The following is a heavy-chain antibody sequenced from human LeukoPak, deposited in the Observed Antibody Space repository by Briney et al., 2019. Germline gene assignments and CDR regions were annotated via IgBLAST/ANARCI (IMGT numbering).Heavy chain of an antibody. V-gene: IGHV3-23*01. CDR1: GFTFRSYG. CDR3: GSIVGATSYYYMDV. CDR2: ISGSGDRT. Sequence: GGSLRLSCAASGFTFRSYGMIWVRQAPGKGLEWVSGISGSGDRTYYEDSVKGRFTISRDNSKNTLYLQMNSLRAEDTAVYAKGSIVGATSYYYMDVWGKGTTVTISS. J-gene: IGHJ6*03. D-gene: IGHD1-26*01.